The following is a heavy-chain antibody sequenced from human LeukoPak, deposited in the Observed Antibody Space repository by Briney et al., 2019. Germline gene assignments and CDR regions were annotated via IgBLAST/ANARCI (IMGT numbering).Heavy chain of an antibody. CDR3: ARGPSIAVAEFDY. J-gene: IGHJ4*02. Sequence: ASVKVSCKASGGTFSSYAINWVRQATGQGLEWMGWMNPNSGNTGYAQKFQGRVTMTRNTSISTAYMELSSLRSEDTAVYYCARGPSIAVAEFDYWGQGTLVTVSS. D-gene: IGHD6-19*01. CDR2: MNPNSGNT. CDR1: GGTFSSYA. V-gene: IGHV1-8*02.